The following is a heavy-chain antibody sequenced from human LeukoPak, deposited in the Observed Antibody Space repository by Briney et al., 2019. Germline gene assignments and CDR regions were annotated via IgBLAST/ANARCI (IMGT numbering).Heavy chain of an antibody. D-gene: IGHD3-22*01. J-gene: IGHJ5*02. V-gene: IGHV3-30-3*01. Sequence: GGSLRLSCAASGFTFSSYAMHWVRQAPGKGLEWVAVISYDGSNKYYADSVKGRFTISRDNSKNTLYLQMNSLRAEDTAVYYCARPSGVTMILEDWFDPWGQGTLVTVSS. CDR3: ARPSGVTMILEDWFDP. CDR1: GFTFSSYA. CDR2: ISYDGSNK.